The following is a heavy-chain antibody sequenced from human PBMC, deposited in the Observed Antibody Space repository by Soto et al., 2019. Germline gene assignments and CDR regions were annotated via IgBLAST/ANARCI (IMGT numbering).Heavy chain of an antibody. CDR3: ARDGRTYPQCLSSLFMDV. CDR2: IRQDGSEK. CDR1: GFSFSNFW. V-gene: IGHV3-7*01. D-gene: IGHD6-19*01. J-gene: IGHJ6*03. Sequence: EVQLVESGGGLVQPGGSLRLSCADSGFSFSNFWMSWVRQAPGKGLEWVANIRQDGSEKYYVDSVRSRFTISRDNGKRSLFLEMNSLRVEDTAVYYCARDGRTYPQCLSSLFMDVWGKGTTVIVSS.